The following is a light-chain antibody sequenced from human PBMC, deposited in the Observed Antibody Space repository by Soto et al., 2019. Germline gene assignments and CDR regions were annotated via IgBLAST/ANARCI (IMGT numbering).Light chain of an antibody. CDR3: QQSYSTPWT. CDR2: SAF. V-gene: IGKV1-39*01. CDR1: PSVSSY. Sequence: DIQMTQSPSSLSASVGDRVTITCRASPSVSSYLNWYQQKPGKAPKLLIYSAFSLHSGVPSRFSGSGSGTDFTLTISSLQPEDFATYYCQQSYSTPWTFGQGTKVGFK. J-gene: IGKJ1*01.